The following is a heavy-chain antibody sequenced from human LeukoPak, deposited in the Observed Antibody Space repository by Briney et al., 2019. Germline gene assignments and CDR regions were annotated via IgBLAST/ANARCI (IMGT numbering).Heavy chain of an antibody. Sequence: PGGSLRLSCAASGPTLSTYWMHWVRQAPGKGLVWVSRINSDGSSTSYAESVKGRFTISRDDAKHTLYLQMNSLRAEDTALYYCAKCVTGYCPFDYWGQGTLITVSS. CDR1: GPTLSTYW. CDR2: INSDGSST. J-gene: IGHJ4*02. V-gene: IGHV3-74*01. D-gene: IGHD3-9*01. CDR3: AKCVTGYCPFDY.